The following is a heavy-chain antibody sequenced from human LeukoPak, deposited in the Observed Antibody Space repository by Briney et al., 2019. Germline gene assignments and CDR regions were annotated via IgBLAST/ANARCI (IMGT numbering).Heavy chain of an antibody. CDR3: ARAVGAPAAKAEPYWFDP. J-gene: IGHJ5*02. V-gene: IGHV1-8*03. CDR2: MNPNSGNT. Sequence: ASVKVSCKASGYTFTSYDINWVRQATGQGLEWMGWMNPNSGNTGYAQKFQGRVTITRNTSISTAYMELSSLTSEDTAMYYCARAVGAPAAKAEPYWFDPWGQGTLVTVSS. D-gene: IGHD3-16*01. CDR1: GYTFTSYD.